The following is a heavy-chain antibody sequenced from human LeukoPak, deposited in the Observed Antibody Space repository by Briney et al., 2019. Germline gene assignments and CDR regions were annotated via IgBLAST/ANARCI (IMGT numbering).Heavy chain of an antibody. CDR3: AKDPRGSLERRGHFDF. D-gene: IGHD1-1*01. CDR1: VFTFSSYA. Sequence: GRTLRLSCAASVFTFSSYAMSWVRHAPGKGLECGSAISGSGGSTYYADSVKGGFTISRDNSKNTLYLQMNSLRAEDTAVYYCAKDPRGSLERRGHFDFWGQGTLVTVSS. J-gene: IGHJ4*02. V-gene: IGHV3-23*01. CDR2: ISGSGGST.